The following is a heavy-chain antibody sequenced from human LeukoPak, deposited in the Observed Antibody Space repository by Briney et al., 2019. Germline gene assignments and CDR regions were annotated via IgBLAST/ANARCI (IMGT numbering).Heavy chain of an antibody. CDR3: ARAPRWAYNSFDY. CDR1: GGTFSSYA. V-gene: IGHV1-69*05. D-gene: IGHD1-20*01. J-gene: IGHJ4*02. Sequence: AASVKVFCKASGGTFSSYAISWVRQAPGQGLEWMGGIIPIFGTANYAQKFQGRVTITTDESTSTAYMELSSLRSEDTAVYYCARAPRWAYNSFDYWGQGTLVTVSS. CDR2: IIPIFGTA.